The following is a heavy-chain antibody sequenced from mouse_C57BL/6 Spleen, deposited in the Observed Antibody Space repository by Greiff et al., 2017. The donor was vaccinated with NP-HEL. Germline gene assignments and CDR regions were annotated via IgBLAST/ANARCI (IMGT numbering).Heavy chain of an antibody. Sequence: VQLKESGAELVRPGASVKLSCTASGFNIKDDFIHWVKQRPEQGLEWIGWIDPENGDTEYASKFQDKATLTTDTSSNTAYLQFRSLTSEDTAVYYCTTAYIWGQGTTLTVSS. CDR3: TTAYI. D-gene: IGHD2-10*01. V-gene: IGHV14-4*01. CDR1: GFNIKDDF. CDR2: IDPENGDT. J-gene: IGHJ2*01.